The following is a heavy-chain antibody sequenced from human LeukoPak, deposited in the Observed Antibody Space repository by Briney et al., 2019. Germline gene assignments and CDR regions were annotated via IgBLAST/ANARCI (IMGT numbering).Heavy chain of an antibody. Sequence: GGSLRLSCAASGFTFSSYAMHWVRQAPGKGLEWVAVISYDGSNKHYADSVKGRFTISRDNSKNTLYLQMNSPRAEDTAVYYCARAREEDYYDSTGYKFPFDYWGQGTLVTVSS. J-gene: IGHJ4*02. CDR2: ISYDGSNK. CDR3: ARAREEDYYDSTGYKFPFDY. CDR1: GFTFSSYA. D-gene: IGHD3-22*01. V-gene: IGHV3-30-3*01.